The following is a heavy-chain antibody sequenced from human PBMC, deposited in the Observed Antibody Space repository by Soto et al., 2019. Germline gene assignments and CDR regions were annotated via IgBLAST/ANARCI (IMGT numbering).Heavy chain of an antibody. CDR2: IYYSGST. D-gene: IGHD4-17*01. Sequence: SETLSLTCTVSGGSISSYYWSWIRQPPGKGLEWIGYIYYSGSTNYNPSLKSRVTISVDTSKNQFSLKLSSVTAVDTAVYYCAGSGDYDMSLFDYWGQGTLVTVSS. CDR1: GGSISSYY. CDR3: AGSGDYDMSLFDY. V-gene: IGHV4-59*01. J-gene: IGHJ4*02.